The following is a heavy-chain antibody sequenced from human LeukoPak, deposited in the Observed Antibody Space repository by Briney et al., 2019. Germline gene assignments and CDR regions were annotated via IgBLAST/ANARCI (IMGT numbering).Heavy chain of an antibody. CDR1: GFTVSSNS. CDR2: IYTTGRT. D-gene: IGHD3-9*01. CDR3: ARGLPSYDMGLDY. J-gene: IGHJ4*02. Sequence: GGSLRLSCTVSGFTVSSNSMSWVRQAPGKGLEWVSFIYTTGRTHDSDSVKGRFTIPRDSSKNTLYLQMNSLRAEDTAVYYCARGLPSYDMGLDYWGQGTLVTVSS. V-gene: IGHV3-53*01.